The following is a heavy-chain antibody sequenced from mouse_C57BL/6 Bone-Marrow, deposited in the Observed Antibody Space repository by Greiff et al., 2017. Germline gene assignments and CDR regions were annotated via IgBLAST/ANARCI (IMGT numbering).Heavy chain of an antibody. J-gene: IGHJ2*01. CDR2: IYPGSGST. CDR3: ARHYGSSVYYCDY. D-gene: IGHD1-1*01. CDR1: GYTFTSYW. Sequence: QVQLQQSGAELVKPGASVKMSCKASGYTFTSYWITWVKQRPGQGLEWIGDIYPGSGSTNYNEKFKSKATLTVDTSSSTAYMQLSSLTSEDSAVYYCARHYGSSVYYCDYWGQGTTLTVSS. V-gene: IGHV1-55*01.